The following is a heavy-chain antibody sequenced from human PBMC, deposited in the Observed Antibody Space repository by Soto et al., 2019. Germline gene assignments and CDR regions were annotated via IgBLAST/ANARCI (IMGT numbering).Heavy chain of an antibody. J-gene: IGHJ3*02. CDR1: GYIFTGYY. CDR3: ATDKVAFDM. Sequence: ASVNGYCKTSGYIFTGYYIQWVRQDPGQGLEWMGWINTKTGGTKYAQKFQGRVTMTRDTSINTAYMEVSRLRSDDTAVYYCATDKVAFDMWGQGTMVTVSS. CDR2: INTKTGGT. D-gene: IGHD3-9*01. V-gene: IGHV1-2*02.